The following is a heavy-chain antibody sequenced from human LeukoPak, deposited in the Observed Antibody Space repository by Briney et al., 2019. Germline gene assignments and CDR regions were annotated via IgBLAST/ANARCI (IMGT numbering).Heavy chain of an antibody. CDR1: GFTFRNYA. CDR3: ASMTTVTLDDAFDL. J-gene: IGHJ3*01. D-gene: IGHD4-17*01. CDR2: ISYDGSKT. V-gene: IGHV3-30*04. Sequence: SGRSLRLSCAASGFTFRNYAMHWVRQAPGKGLEWVAVISYDGSKTNHADSVKGRFTISRDNSKNTLYLQMNSLRADDTAMYYCASMTTVTLDDAFDLWGQGTMVTVSS.